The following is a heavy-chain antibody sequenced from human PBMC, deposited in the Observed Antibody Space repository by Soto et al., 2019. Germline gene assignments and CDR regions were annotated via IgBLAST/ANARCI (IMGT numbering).Heavy chain of an antibody. V-gene: IGHV3-48*03. CDR3: ASRTSHYDYVWGSYHPSEDGSAFDI. Sequence: EVQLVESGGGLVQPGGSLRLSCAASGFTFSSYEMNWVRQAPGKGLEWVSYISSSGSTIYYADSVKGRFTISRDNAKNSLYLQMNSLRAEDTAVYYCASRTSHYDYVWGSYHPSEDGSAFDIWGQGTMITVSS. J-gene: IGHJ3*02. CDR1: GFTFSSYE. D-gene: IGHD3-16*02. CDR2: ISSSGSTI.